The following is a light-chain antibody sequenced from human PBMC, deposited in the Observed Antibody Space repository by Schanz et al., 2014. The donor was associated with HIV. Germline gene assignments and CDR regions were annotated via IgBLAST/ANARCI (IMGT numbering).Light chain of an antibody. CDR3: QQYNRYAST. V-gene: IGKV1-5*03. Sequence: DIQMTQSPSTLSASVGDRVTITCRASQSIDNWLAWYQQKPGKAPKVLIYQASTLEVGVPSRFSGSGSGTEFTLTISSLQPDDFATYYCQQYNRYASTFGQGTKVEIK. CDR1: QSIDNW. CDR2: QAS. J-gene: IGKJ1*01.